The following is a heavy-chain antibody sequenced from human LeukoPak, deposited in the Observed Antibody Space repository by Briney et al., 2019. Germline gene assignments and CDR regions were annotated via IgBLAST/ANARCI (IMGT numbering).Heavy chain of an antibody. CDR2: IYYSGGA. Sequence: SETLSLTCTVSGGSISRSSYHWGWIRQPPGKGLEWIGSIYYSGGAYYNASLESRVTITVDTSKNQFALRLTSLTAADTAVYYCARGDQEFDYWGQGTRVTVSS. V-gene: IGHV4-39*06. J-gene: IGHJ4*02. CDR1: GGSISRSSYH. CDR3: ARGDQEFDY.